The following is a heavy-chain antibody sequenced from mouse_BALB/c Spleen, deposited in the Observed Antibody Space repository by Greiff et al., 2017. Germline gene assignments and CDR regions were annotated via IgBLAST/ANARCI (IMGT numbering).Heavy chain of an antibody. J-gene: IGHJ3*01. CDR2: ISYSGST. CDR1: GYSITSDYA. V-gene: IGHV3-2*02. D-gene: IGHD1-1*01. Sequence: EVQRVESGPGLVKPSQSLSLTCTVTGYSITSDYAWNWIRQFPGNKLEWMGYISYSGSTSYNPSLKSRISITRDTSKNQFFLQLNSVTTEDTATYYCARGDYGSSPFAYWGQGTLVTVSA. CDR3: ARGDYGSSPFAY.